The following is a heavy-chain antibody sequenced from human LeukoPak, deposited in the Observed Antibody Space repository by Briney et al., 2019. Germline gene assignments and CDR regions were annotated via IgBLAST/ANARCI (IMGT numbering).Heavy chain of an antibody. CDR3: ARDRLVSNFLGYYYYGMDV. Sequence: PGGSLRLSCAPSGFTFSRYWMSWVRQAPGKGLEWVANIKQDGSEKYYVDSVKGRFTISRDNAKNSLYLQMNSLRAEDTAVYYCARDRLVSNFLGYYYYGMDVWGQGPTVTVSS. V-gene: IGHV3-7*01. CDR2: IKQDGSEK. D-gene: IGHD4-11*01. J-gene: IGHJ6*02. CDR1: GFTFSRYW.